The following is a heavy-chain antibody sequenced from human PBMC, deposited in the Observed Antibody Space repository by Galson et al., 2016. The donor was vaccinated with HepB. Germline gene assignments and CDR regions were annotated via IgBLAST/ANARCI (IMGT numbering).Heavy chain of an antibody. CDR3: ARDGRGKAYDF. V-gene: IGHV1-46*04. D-gene: IGHD1-1*01. J-gene: IGHJ4*02. CDR2: INPTGTIT. Sequence: SVKVSCKAFTGQWIHWVRQAPGQGLEWVGFINPTGTITKYAQELEGRVTLTRDTSTNTGYMELSSLRFEDTAVYYCARDGRGKAYDFWCQGTLVTVSS. CDR1: FTGQW.